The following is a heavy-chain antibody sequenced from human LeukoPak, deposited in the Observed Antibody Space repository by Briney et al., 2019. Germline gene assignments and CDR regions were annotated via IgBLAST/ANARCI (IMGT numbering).Heavy chain of an antibody. V-gene: IGHV4-61*02. CDR1: GGSISSGSYY. D-gene: IGHD6-13*01. CDR2: IYTSGST. CDR3: ARSYGYSSSWYGSDWFDP. J-gene: IGHJ5*02. Sequence: PSETLSLTCNVSGGSISSGSYYWSWIRQPAGKGLEWIGRIYTSGSTNYNPSLKSRVTISVDTSKNQFSLKLSSVTAADTALYYCARSYGYSSSWYGSDWFDPWGQGTLVTVSS.